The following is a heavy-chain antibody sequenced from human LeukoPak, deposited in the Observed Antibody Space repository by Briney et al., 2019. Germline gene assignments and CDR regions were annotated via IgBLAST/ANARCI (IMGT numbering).Heavy chain of an antibody. D-gene: IGHD6-19*01. CDR1: GYTFTRYW. J-gene: IGHJ4*02. V-gene: IGHV5-51*01. Sequence: GESLKISCKGSGYTFTRYWIGWVRQMPGKGLEWMGIIYPGDSDTRYSPSFQGQVTISADKSISTAYLQWSSLKASDTAMYYCARPIAVAGTYYFDYWGQGTLVTVSS. CDR3: ARPIAVAGTYYFDY. CDR2: IYPGDSDT.